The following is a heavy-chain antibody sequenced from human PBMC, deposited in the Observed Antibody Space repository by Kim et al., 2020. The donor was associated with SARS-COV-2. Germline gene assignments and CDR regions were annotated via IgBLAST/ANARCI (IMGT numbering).Heavy chain of an antibody. V-gene: IGHV1-3*01. CDR2: INAGNGNT. CDR1: GYTFTSYA. Sequence: ASVKVSCKASGYTFTSYAMHWVHQAPGQRLEWMGWINAGNGNTKYSQKFQGRVTITRDTSASTAYMELSSLRSEDTAVYYCARCIGYYDSSGYYYVDYYFHYWGQGTLVTVSS. CDR3: ARCIGYYDSSGYYYVDYYFHY. J-gene: IGHJ4*02. D-gene: IGHD3-22*01.